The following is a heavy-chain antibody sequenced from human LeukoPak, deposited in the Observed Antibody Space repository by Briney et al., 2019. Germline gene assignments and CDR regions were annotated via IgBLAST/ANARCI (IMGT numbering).Heavy chain of an antibody. CDR3: ARARGLGAAGDAFDI. Sequence: ASVKVSCKASGYTFTSYYMHWVRQAPGQGLEWMGIINPSGGSTSYAQKFQGRVTMARDTSTSTAYMELRSLRSDDTAVYYCARARGLGAAGDAFDIWGQGTMVTVSS. CDR1: GYTFTSYY. D-gene: IGHD6-13*01. V-gene: IGHV1-46*01. CDR2: INPSGGST. J-gene: IGHJ3*02.